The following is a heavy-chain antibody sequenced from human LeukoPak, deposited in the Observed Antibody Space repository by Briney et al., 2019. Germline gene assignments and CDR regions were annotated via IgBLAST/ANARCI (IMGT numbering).Heavy chain of an antibody. CDR1: GFTFDDYA. J-gene: IGHJ4*02. V-gene: IGHV3-9*01. CDR3: ARERTPKYFYGSGTFDRYYDY. Sequence: PGGSLRLSCAASGFTFDDYAMHWVRQAPGKGLEWVSGISWNSGSIGYADSVKGRFTISRDNAKNSLYLQMSSLRAEDTAVYYCARERTPKYFYGSGTFDRYYDYWGQGTLVTVSS. CDR2: ISWNSGSI. D-gene: IGHD3-10*01.